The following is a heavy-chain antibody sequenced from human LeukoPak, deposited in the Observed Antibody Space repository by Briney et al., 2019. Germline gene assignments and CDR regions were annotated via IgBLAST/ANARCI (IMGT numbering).Heavy chain of an antibody. CDR2: IRYDGSDK. CDR3: ANNLTPYDALDY. Sequence: GGSLRLSRAASGFTFSNYGMHWVRQAPGKGLEWVAFIRYDGSDKYYADSVKGRFTISRDNSKNTLYLQMNSLRAEDTAVYYCANNLTPYDALDYWGQGTLVTVSS. D-gene: IGHD3-3*01. CDR1: GFTFSNYG. V-gene: IGHV3-30*02. J-gene: IGHJ4*02.